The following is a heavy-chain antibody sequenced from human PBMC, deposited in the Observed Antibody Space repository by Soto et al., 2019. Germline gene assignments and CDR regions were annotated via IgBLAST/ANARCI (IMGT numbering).Heavy chain of an antibody. CDR1: GFTFSSYG. V-gene: IGHV3-30*18. J-gene: IGHJ6*02. CDR3: AKDRGYSYGWNYYYGMDA. Sequence: GGSLRLSCAASGFTFSSYGMHWVRQAPGQGLEWVAVISYDGSNKYYADSVKGRFTISRDNSKNTLYLQMNSLRAEDTAVYYCAKDRGYSYGWNYYYGMDAWGQGTTVTVSS. CDR2: ISYDGSNK. D-gene: IGHD5-18*01.